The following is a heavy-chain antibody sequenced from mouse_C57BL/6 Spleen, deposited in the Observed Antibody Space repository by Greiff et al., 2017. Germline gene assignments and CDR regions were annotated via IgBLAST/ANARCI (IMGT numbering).Heavy chain of an antibody. CDR2: IWRGGST. V-gene: IGHV2-5*01. CDR3: AKMYYGSSYAMDY. D-gene: IGHD1-1*01. Sequence: QVQLQQSGPGLVQPSQSLSITCTVSGFSLTSYGVHWVRQSPGKGLEWLGVIWRGGSTDYNAAFMSRLSITKDNSTSQVFFKMHSLQADDTAIYYCAKMYYGSSYAMDYWGQGTSVTVSS. J-gene: IGHJ4*01. CDR1: GFSLTSYG.